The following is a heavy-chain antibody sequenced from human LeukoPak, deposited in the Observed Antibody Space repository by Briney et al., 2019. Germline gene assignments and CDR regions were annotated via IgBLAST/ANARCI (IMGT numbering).Heavy chain of an antibody. CDR1: GGTFSSYA. CDR3: ARGGGDDSGSDYYYYMDV. Sequence: SVKVSCKASGGTFSSYAISWVRQAPGQGLEWMGRIIPIFGTTNYAQKFQDRVTITADKSTSTAYMELSSLRSEDTAVYYCARGGGDDSGSDYYYYMDVWGKGTTVTVSS. D-gene: IGHD3-10*01. CDR2: IIPIFGTT. V-gene: IGHV1-69*06. J-gene: IGHJ6*03.